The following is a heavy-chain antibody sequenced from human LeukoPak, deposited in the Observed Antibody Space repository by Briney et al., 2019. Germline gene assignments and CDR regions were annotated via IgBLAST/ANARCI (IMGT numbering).Heavy chain of an antibody. V-gene: IGHV4-34*01. CDR1: GGSFSDYY. D-gene: IGHD6-6*01. CDR3: ASSEYSSSSNDY. Sequence: SETLSLTCAVYGGSFSDYYWNWIRQPPGKGLEWIGEINHSGSTNYNPSLKSRVTISVDTSKNEFSLRLSSVTASDTAVYYCASSEYSSSSNDYWGQGTLVTVSS. CDR2: INHSGST. J-gene: IGHJ4*02.